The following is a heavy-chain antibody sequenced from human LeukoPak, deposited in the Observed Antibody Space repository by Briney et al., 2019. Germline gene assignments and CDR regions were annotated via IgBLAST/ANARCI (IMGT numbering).Heavy chain of an antibody. V-gene: IGHV4-61*02. CDR2: IYTSGST. J-gene: IGHJ6*02. CDR3: ARVLQEYYYYGMDV. Sequence: SQTLSLTCTVSGGSISSGSYYWRWIRQPAGTGLEWIERIYTSGSTNYNPSLKSRVTISVDTSKNQFSLKLSSVTAADTAVYYCARVLQEYYYYGMDVWGQGTTVTVSS. CDR1: GGSISSGSYY.